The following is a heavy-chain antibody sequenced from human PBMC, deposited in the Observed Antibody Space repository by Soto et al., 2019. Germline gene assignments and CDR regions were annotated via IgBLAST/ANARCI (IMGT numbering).Heavy chain of an antibody. D-gene: IGHD6-13*01. CDR1: GYTFTSYG. V-gene: IGHV1-18*01. Sequence: ASVKVACKASGYTFTSYGISWVRQAPGQGLEGMGWVSAYNGNTNYAQKLQGRVTMTTDTSTNTAYMELRSLRSDDTAVYYCAKEVSGVSPYFDYWGQGTLVTV. CDR2: VSAYNGNT. CDR3: AKEVSGVSPYFDY. J-gene: IGHJ4*02.